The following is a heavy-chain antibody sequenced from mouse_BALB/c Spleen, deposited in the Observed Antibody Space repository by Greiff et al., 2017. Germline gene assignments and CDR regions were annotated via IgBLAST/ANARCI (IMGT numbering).Heavy chain of an antibody. J-gene: IGHJ3*01. CDR3: TRGNPFAY. D-gene: IGHD2-1*01. Sequence: EVMLVESGGGLVQHGGSMKLSCVASGFTFSNYWMNWVRQSPEKGLEWVAEIRLKSNNYATHYAESVKGRFTISRDDSKSSVYLQMNNLRAEDTGIYYCTRGNPFAYWGQGTLVTVSA. V-gene: IGHV6-6*02. CDR2: IRLKSNNYAT. CDR1: GFTFSNYW.